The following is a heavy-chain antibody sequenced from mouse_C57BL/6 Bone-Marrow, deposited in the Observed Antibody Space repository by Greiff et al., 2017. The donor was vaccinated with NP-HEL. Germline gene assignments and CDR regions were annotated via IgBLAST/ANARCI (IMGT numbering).Heavy chain of an antibody. J-gene: IGHJ1*03. D-gene: IGHD1-1*01. CDR1: GFTFSDYG. CDR3: ARDRYGSSYWYFDV. V-gene: IGHV5-17*01. Sequence: EVMLVESGGGLVKPGGSLKLSCAASGFTFSDYGLHWVRQAPEKGLEWVAYISSGSSTIYYADTVKGRFTISRDNAKNTLFLQMTSLRSQDTAMYYCARDRYGSSYWYFDVWGTGTTVTVSS. CDR2: ISSGSSTI.